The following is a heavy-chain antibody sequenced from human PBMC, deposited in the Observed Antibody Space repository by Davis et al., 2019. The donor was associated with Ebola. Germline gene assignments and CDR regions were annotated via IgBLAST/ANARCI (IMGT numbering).Heavy chain of an antibody. V-gene: IGHV1-2*02. CDR2: ISLDSGST. D-gene: IGHD3-16*01. Sequence: ASVKVSCKASGYTFIGYYMHWVRQAPGQGPEWMGWISLDSGSTKYSHKFQGRVTMTRDTSINTAHMELSGLRSDDTALYYCARDDKVMHFDYWGQGTLVTVSS. CDR3: ARDDKVMHFDY. J-gene: IGHJ4*02. CDR1: GYTFIGYY.